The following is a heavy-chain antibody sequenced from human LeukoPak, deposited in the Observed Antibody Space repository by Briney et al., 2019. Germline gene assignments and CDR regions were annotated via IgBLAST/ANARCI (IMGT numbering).Heavy chain of an antibody. CDR3: ASGYRQWLVKFDY. D-gene: IGHD6-19*01. J-gene: IGHJ4*02. CDR1: GGTFSSYA. CDR2: IIPILGIA. V-gene: IGHV1-69*04. Sequence: GSSVKVSCKASGGTFSSYAISWVRQAPGQGLEWMGRIIPILGIANYAQKFQGRVTITADKSTSTAYMALSSLRSEDTAVYYCASGYRQWLVKFDYWGQGTLVTVSS.